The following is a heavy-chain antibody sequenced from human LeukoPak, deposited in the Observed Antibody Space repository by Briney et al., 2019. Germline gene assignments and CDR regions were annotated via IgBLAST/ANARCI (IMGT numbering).Heavy chain of an antibody. Sequence: SETLSLTCTASGGSISSGDYYWSWIRQPPGKGLEWIGYIYYSGSTYYNPSLKSRVTISVDTSKNQFSLKLSSVTAADTAVYYCARARGVYLQFDPWGQGTLSPSPQ. V-gene: IGHV4-30-4*01. CDR3: ARARGVYLQFDP. J-gene: IGHJ5*02. CDR1: GGSISSGDYY. D-gene: IGHD3-22*01. CDR2: IYYSGST.